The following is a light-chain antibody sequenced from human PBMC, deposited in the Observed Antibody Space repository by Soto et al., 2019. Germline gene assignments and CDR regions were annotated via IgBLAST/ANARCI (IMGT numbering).Light chain of an antibody. CDR2: GAS. CDR1: QSVSSN. J-gene: IGKJ4*01. CDR3: QQYNDWPPLT. Sequence: EIVMTQSPATLSVSPGERATLSCRASQSVSSNLASYQQKPGQAPPRLIYGASSSATGIPARFSGGGSATEFTLIISSRQSDDVAVYYCQQYNDWPPLTFGGGTKVEIK. V-gene: IGKV3-15*01.